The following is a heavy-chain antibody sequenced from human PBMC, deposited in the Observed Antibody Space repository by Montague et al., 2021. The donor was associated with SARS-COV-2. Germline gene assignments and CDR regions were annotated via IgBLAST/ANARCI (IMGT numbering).Heavy chain of an antibody. CDR2: ITYNGSNK. D-gene: IGHD3-10*01. CDR1: GFTFSSYA. J-gene: IGHJ3*02. CDR3: ARAAQKQYVLLWFGELLHDAFDN. V-gene: IGHV3-30-3*01. Sequence: SLRLSCAASGFTFSSYAMNWVRQAPGKGLEWVAVITYNGSNKYYADSVKGRFTISRDNSKNSLYLQMNSLRAEDTAVYYCARAAQKQYVLLWFGELLHDAFDNWGQGTMVTVSS.